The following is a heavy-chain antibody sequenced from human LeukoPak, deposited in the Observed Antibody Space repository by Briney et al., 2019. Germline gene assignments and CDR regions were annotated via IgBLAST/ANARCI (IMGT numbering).Heavy chain of an antibody. CDR3: EKRSGDTSVGWVAFDI. D-gene: IGHD3-16*01. V-gene: IGHV3-23*01. Sequence: GGSLRLSCAASGFTFSGYAMSWVRQAPGKGLEWVSAISGSGGSTYYADSVKGRFTISRDNSKNTLYLQMNSLRAEDTAVYYCEKRSGDTSVGWVAFDIWGQGTMVTVSS. J-gene: IGHJ3*02. CDR2: ISGSGGST. CDR1: GFTFSGYA.